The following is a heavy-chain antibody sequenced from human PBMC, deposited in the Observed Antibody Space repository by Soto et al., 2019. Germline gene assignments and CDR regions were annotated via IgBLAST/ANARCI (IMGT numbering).Heavy chain of an antibody. CDR2: IYWDDDK. Sequence: SDATLVNPTRLFTLTCPFLGLPLRTSGGGVGWIRQPPGKALEWLALIYWDDDKRYSPSLKSRLTITKDTSKNQVVLTMTNMDPVDTATYYCAHSGVRGVHYYDMDVWGKGTTVTVSS. CDR3: AHSGVRGVHYYDMDV. D-gene: IGHD3-10*01. CDR1: GLPLRTSGGG. V-gene: IGHV2-5*02. J-gene: IGHJ6*03.